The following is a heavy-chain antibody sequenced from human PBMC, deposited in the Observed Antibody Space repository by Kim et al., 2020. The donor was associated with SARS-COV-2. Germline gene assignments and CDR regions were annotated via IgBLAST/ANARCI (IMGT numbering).Heavy chain of an antibody. CDR1: GGSISSYY. V-gene: IGHV4-59*01. CDR2: IYYSGST. J-gene: IGHJ2*01. CDR3: SRDHREWVQYTANWYCDP. Sequence: TLSLTCTVSGGSISSYYWSWIRQPPGKVLEWIVYIYYSGSTNYNPSLKSRVTISVDTSKNQFSLKLSSFTAADTAVYYCSRDHREWVQYTANWYCDP. D-gene: IGHD1-1*01.